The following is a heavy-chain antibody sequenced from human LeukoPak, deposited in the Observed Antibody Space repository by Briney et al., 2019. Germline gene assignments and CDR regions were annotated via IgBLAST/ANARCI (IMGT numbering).Heavy chain of an antibody. V-gene: IGHV1-24*01. CDR2: FDPEDEEI. CDR3: ATDRSGYDLGYYGQDV. D-gene: IGHD5-12*01. CDR1: GNPLREVS. J-gene: IGHJ6*02. Sequence: ASVKDSCKVSGNPLREVSLHSVRQAPGKGLEWMGGFDPEDEEIIYAPKFQARVTLTADESTNTVFMRLTSLRSDDTAVYYCATDRSGYDLGYYGQDVWGRGTTVTVS.